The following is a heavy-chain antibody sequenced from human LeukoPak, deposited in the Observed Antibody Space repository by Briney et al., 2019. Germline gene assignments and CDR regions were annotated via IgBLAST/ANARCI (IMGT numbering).Heavy chain of an antibody. CDR2: VKHSGST. J-gene: IGHJ4*02. Sequence: SETLSLTCAVYGGSFSGYYWSWIRQPPGKGLEWIGEVKHSGSTNYNPSLKSRVTISVDTSKKQFSLKLSSVTAADTAVYYCARGVGAAAGLPPFDYWGQGTLVTVSS. CDR3: ARGVGAAAGLPPFDY. V-gene: IGHV4-34*01. D-gene: IGHD6-13*01. CDR1: GGSFSGYY.